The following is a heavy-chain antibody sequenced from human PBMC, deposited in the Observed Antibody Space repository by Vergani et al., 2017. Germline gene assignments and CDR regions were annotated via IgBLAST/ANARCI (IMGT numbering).Heavy chain of an antibody. CDR1: GFTFDDYA. J-gene: IGHJ2*01. V-gene: IGHV3-9*01. CDR3: AKDTVFDL. CDR2: ISWNSGSI. Sequence: EVQLVESGGGLVQPGRSLRLSCAASGFTFDDYAMHWVRQAPGKGLEWVSGISWNSGSIGYADSVKGRFTNSRDNAKNSLYLQMDSLRAEDTALYYCAKDTVFDLWGRGTLVTVSS.